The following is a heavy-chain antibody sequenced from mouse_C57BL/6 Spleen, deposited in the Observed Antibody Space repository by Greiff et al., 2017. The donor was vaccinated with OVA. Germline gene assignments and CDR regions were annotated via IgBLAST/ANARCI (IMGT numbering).Heavy chain of an antibody. CDR3: ARPVSSGYVAWFAY. Sequence: QVQLKQPGAELVRPGSSVKLSCKASGYTFTSYWMDWVKQRPGQGLEWIGNIYPSDSETHYNQKFKDKATLTVDKSSSTAYMQLSSLTSEDSAVYYCARPVSSGYVAWFAYWGQGTLVTVSA. D-gene: IGHD3-2*02. CDR1: GYTFTSYW. V-gene: IGHV1-61*01. J-gene: IGHJ3*01. CDR2: IYPSDSET.